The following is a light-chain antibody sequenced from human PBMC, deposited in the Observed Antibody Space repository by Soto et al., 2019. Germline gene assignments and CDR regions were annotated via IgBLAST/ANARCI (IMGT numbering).Light chain of an antibody. V-gene: IGKV3-15*01. Sequence: EIVMTQSPATLSVSPGERATLSCRASQSVSSNLAWYQQRPGQAPRRLIYGASTRATGIPARFSGSGSGTEFTLTISSLQSEDFAVYYCQHYRNWPPRYTFGQGTKLEVK. J-gene: IGKJ2*01. CDR2: GAS. CDR3: QHYRNWPPRYT. CDR1: QSVSSN.